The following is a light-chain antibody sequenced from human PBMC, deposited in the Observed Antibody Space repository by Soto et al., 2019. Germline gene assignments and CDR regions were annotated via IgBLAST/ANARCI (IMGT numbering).Light chain of an antibody. Sequence: QSALTQPRSVSGSPGQSVTFSCTGTSNDVGGYNFVSWYQQHPGKVPKLFIYDVSRRPSGVPDRFSGSKSGNTASLTISGLQAEDEADYYCSSYAGSYTLVFGGGTKLTVL. CDR2: DVS. CDR3: SSYAGSYTLV. V-gene: IGLV2-11*01. CDR1: SNDVGGYNF. J-gene: IGLJ2*01.